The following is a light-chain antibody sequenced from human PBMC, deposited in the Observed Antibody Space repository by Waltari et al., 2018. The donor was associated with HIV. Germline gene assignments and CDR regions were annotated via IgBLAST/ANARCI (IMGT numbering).Light chain of an antibody. CDR2: YDT. Sequence: SYVLTQVPSVSVDPGRTARITCGGNSIGSESVHWYQQKPGQAPVLVIYYDTDRPSGIPERFSGSKSGNTAALTISRVEAGDEADYYCQVWDSVSDHTVFGGGTKLTVL. CDR1: SIGSES. CDR3: QVWDSVSDHTV. V-gene: IGLV3-21*04. J-gene: IGLJ3*02.